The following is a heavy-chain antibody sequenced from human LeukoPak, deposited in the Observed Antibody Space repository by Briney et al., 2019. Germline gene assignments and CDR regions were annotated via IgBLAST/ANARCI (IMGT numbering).Heavy chain of an antibody. Sequence: PSETLSLTCDVLGGPFSGYYWSWIRQPPGRGLEWIGEISQFGSTDYNPSLKSRVTISVDTSRGRFSLKVTSVTAADTAVYYCARGHRVFSGWYPEYFQHWGQGTLVTVSS. V-gene: IGHV4-34*01. D-gene: IGHD6-19*01. CDR3: ARGHRVFSGWYPEYFQH. CDR2: ISQFGST. J-gene: IGHJ1*01. CDR1: GGPFSGYY.